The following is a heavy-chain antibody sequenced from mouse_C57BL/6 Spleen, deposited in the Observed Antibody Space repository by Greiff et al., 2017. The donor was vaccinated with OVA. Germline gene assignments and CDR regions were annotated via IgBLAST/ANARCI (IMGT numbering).Heavy chain of an antibody. V-gene: IGHV1-81*01. Sequence: VKLQESGAELARPGASVKLSCKASGYTFTSYGISWVKQRTGQGLEWIGEIYPRSGNTYYNEKFKGKATLTADKSSSTAYMELRSLTSEDSAVYFCARGPTVVATDWYFDVWGTGTTVTVSS. CDR2: IYPRSGNT. CDR3: ARGPTVVATDWYFDV. J-gene: IGHJ1*03. D-gene: IGHD1-1*01. CDR1: GYTFTSYG.